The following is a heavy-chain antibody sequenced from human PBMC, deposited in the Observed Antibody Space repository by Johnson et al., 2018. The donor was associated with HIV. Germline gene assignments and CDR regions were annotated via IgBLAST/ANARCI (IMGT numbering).Heavy chain of an antibody. Sequence: QVQLVESGGGVVKPGGSLRLSCTASGFIFSDYYLTWIRQAPGKGLEWVSYISSSGGTIYYTDSVKGRFTISRDNSKNTLYLQMNSLRAEDTAVYYCAKGSSSWPNDAFDIWGQGTMVTVSS. D-gene: IGHD6-13*01. CDR3: AKGSSSWPNDAFDI. CDR2: ISSSGGTI. V-gene: IGHV3-11*01. J-gene: IGHJ3*02. CDR1: GFIFSDYY.